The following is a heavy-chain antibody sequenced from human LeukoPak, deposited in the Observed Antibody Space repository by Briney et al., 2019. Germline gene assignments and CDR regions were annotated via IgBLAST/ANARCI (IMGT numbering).Heavy chain of an antibody. Sequence: SETLSLTCAVYGGSFSGYYWSWIRQPPGKGLEWIGEINHSGSTNYNPSLKSRVTISVDTSKNQFSLKLGSVTAADTAVYYCARGLSGRIFGVVIIYNWFDPWGQGTLVTVSS. V-gene: IGHV4-34*01. D-gene: IGHD3-3*02. CDR3: ARGLSGRIFGVVIIYNWFDP. J-gene: IGHJ5*02. CDR2: INHSGST. CDR1: GGSFSGYY.